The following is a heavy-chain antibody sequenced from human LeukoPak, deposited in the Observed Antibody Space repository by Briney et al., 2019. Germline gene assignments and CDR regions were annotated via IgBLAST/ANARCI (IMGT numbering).Heavy chain of an antibody. Sequence: SETLSLTCTVSGGSISSSSYYWGWIRQPPGKGLEWIGSIYYSGSTYYNPSLKSRVTISVDTSKNQFSLKLSSVTAADTAVYYCARSGGLGNEIDYWGQGTLVTVSS. D-gene: IGHD3-16*01. CDR1: GGSISSSSYY. J-gene: IGHJ4*02. CDR3: ARSGGLGNEIDY. CDR2: IYYSGST. V-gene: IGHV4-39*07.